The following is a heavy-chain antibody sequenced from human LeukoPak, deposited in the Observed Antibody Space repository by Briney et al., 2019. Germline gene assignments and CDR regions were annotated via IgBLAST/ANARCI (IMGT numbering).Heavy chain of an antibody. J-gene: IGHJ4*02. Sequence: SETLSLTCTVSGGSISSGGYYWSWIRQHPGKGLEWIGYIYYSGSTYYNPSLKSRVTISVDTPKNQFSLKLSSVTAADTAVYYCARGQSAPTNTAMVTGDFDYWGQGTLVTVSS. CDR3: ARGQSAPTNTAMVTGDFDY. D-gene: IGHD5-18*01. CDR2: IYYSGST. CDR1: GGSISSGGYY. V-gene: IGHV4-31*03.